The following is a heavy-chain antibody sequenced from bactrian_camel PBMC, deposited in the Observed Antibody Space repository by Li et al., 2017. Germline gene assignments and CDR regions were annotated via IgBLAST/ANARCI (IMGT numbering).Heavy chain of an antibody. Sequence: HVQLVESGGGAAQAGGSLKLSCAQSKDNRCPYEFSWYRQTPGMEREFVSSIDAYGFTSYAESVKGRFTVSQDNTKNTAYQQMNSLKPEDTAMYYCGAEGFIGSMCVATMNPDEYTYWGQGTQVTVS. V-gene: IGHV3S53*01. CDR2: IDAYGFT. J-gene: IGHJ4*01. CDR3: GAEGFIGSMCVATMNPDEYTY. CDR1: KDNRCPYE. D-gene: IGHD4*01.